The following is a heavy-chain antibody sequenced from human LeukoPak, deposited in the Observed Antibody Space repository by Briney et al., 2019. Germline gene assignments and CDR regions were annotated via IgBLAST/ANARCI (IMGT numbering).Heavy chain of an antibody. CDR1: GGSISSSSYY. Sequence: SETLSLTCTVSGGSISSSSYYWGWIRQPPGKGLEWIGSIYYSGSTYYNPSLKSRVTISVDTSKNQFSLKLSSVTAADTAVYYCARHQYSSSWYRAFDIWGQGTMVTVSS. CDR3: ARHQYSSSWYRAFDI. V-gene: IGHV4-39*01. J-gene: IGHJ3*02. CDR2: IYYSGST. D-gene: IGHD6-13*01.